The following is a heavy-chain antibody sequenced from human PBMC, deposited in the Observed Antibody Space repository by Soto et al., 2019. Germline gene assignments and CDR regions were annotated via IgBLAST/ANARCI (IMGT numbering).Heavy chain of an antibody. J-gene: IGHJ3*02. V-gene: IGHV3-13*01. CDR2: IGTAGDT. CDR3: ARVGGWLQYDHDAFDI. CDR1: GFTFSSYD. D-gene: IGHD5-12*01. Sequence: GGSLRLSCAASGFTFSSYDMHWVRQATGKGLEWVSAIGTAGDTYYPGSVKGRFTISRENAKNSLYLQMNSLRAEDTAVYYCARVGGWLQYDHDAFDIWGQGTMVTVSS.